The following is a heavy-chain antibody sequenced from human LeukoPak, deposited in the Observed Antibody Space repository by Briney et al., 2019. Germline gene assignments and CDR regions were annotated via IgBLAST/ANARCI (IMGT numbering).Heavy chain of an antibody. CDR3: ARLEGIRAYDY. D-gene: IGHD3-10*01. V-gene: IGHV3-48*03. CDR1: GFTFSSHE. J-gene: IGHJ4*02. CDR2: ISRSGSTI. Sequence: GGSLRLSCAASGFTFSSHEMNWVRRAPGKGLGWVPYISRSGSTIYYADSVKGRFTISRDNAKNSVFLQMHSLRAEDTAVYYCARLEGIRAYDYWGQGTLVIVSS.